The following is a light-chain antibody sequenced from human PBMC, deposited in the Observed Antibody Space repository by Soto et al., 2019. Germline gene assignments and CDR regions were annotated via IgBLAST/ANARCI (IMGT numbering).Light chain of an antibody. V-gene: IGKV1-33*01. J-gene: IGKJ3*01. Sequence: DIQMTQSPSSLSASVGDRVTITCQASHDISDYLNWYQQKPGKAPNLLIYGASDLETGVPSRFSGSGSGTDFTFTISSLQPEDIATYYCQHYDSLPFTFGPGTRVDIK. CDR2: GAS. CDR3: QHYDSLPFT. CDR1: HDISDY.